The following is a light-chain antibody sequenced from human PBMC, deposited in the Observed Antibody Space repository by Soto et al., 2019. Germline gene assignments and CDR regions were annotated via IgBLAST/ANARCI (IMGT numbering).Light chain of an antibody. CDR3: AAWDDGLNGVL. V-gene: IGLV1-44*01. J-gene: IGLJ2*01. Sequence: QSVLTQPPSASATPGQRVTISCSGGSSNIATNTVNWYQVFPGTAPKLLIYNNNDRPQGVPDRFSGTKSGTSASLAISGLQSDDEAGYYCAAWDDGLNGVLFGGGTKLTVL. CDR2: NNN. CDR1: SSNIATNT.